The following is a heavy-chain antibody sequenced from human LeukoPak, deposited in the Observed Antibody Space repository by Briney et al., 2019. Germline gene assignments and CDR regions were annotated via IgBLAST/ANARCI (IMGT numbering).Heavy chain of an antibody. V-gene: IGHV4-39*01. Sequence: SETLSLTCTVSGGSISSSSYYWGWIRQPPGKGLEWIGIIYYSGSTYYNPSLKSRVTISVDTSKNQFSLKLSSVTAADTAVYYCARQPDLYCSSTSCYAGAFDYWGQGTLVTVSS. CDR1: GGSISSSSYY. CDR3: ARQPDLYCSSTSCYAGAFDY. D-gene: IGHD2-2*01. J-gene: IGHJ4*02. CDR2: IYYSGST.